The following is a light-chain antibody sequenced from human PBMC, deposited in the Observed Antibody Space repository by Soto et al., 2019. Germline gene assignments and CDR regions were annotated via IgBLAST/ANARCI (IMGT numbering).Light chain of an antibody. CDR2: KAA. J-gene: IGKJ1*01. V-gene: IGKV1-5*03. CDR3: QQYKGFWT. Sequence: DIQMTQSPSSLSASVGDRVTITCRASQSISSWLAWYQQKPVKAPKLLIYKAASLESGVPSRFSGSGSGTEFTLTISSLQPDDFATYYCQQYKGFWTFGQGTKVDIK. CDR1: QSISSW.